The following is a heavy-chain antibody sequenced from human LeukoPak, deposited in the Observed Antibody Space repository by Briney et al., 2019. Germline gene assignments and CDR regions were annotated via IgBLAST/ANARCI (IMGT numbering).Heavy chain of an antibody. CDR2: IWYDGSNK. D-gene: IGHD1-26*01. Sequence: TGGSLRLSCAASGFTFSSYGMHWVRQAPGKGLEWVAVIWYDGSNKYYADSVKGRFTISRDNSKNTLYLQMNSLRAEDTAVYYCARDKVEGATLDYWGQGTLVTVSS. CDR3: ARDKVEGATLDY. V-gene: IGHV3-33*01. CDR1: GFTFSSYG. J-gene: IGHJ4*02.